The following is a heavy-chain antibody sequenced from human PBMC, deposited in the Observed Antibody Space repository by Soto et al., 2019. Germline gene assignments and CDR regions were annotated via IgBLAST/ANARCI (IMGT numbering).Heavy chain of an antibody. Sequence: SETLSLTCAVYGGSFSGYYWSWIRQPPGKGLEWIGEINHSGSTNYNPSLKSRVTISVDTSKNQFSLKLSSVTAADTAVYYCARGRGDIVVVPAAAGGSLGEETPQIDYWGQGTLVTVSS. CDR1: GGSFSGYY. V-gene: IGHV4-34*01. CDR2: INHSGST. J-gene: IGHJ4*02. CDR3: ARGRGDIVVVPAAAGGSLGEETPQIDY. D-gene: IGHD2-2*01.